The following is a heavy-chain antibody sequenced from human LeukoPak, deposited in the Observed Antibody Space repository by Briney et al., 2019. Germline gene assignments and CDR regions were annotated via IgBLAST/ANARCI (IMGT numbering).Heavy chain of an antibody. CDR3: AKAPTSVVPAAANWFDP. V-gene: IGHV3-23*01. J-gene: IGHJ5*02. D-gene: IGHD2-2*01. CDR1: GFTFSSYA. CDR2: ISGSGGST. Sequence: PGGSLRLSCAASGFTFSSYAMSWVRQAPGKGLEWVSAISGSGGSTYYAGSVKGRFTISRDNSKNTLYLQMNSLRAEDTAVYYCAKAPTSVVPAAANWFDPWGQGTLVTVSS.